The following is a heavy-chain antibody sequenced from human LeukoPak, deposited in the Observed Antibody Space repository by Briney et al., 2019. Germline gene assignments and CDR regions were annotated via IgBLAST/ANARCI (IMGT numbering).Heavy chain of an antibody. D-gene: IGHD3/OR15-3a*01. Sequence: ASVKVSCTVSGYIFSTYYIHWMRQAPGQGLEWMGWMNPNTGGTTYAQNFQGRVTMTRDTSISTAYMQLSRLRFDDTAVYYCARGTGSSWFDPWGQGTLVTVSS. V-gene: IGHV1-2*02. CDR2: MNPNTGGT. CDR1: GYIFSTYY. J-gene: IGHJ5*02. CDR3: ARGTGSSWFDP.